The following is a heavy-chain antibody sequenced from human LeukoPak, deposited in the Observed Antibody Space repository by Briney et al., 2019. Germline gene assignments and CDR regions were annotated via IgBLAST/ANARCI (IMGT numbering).Heavy chain of an antibody. D-gene: IGHD3-16*01. CDR3: ATSLGPDVDY. J-gene: IGHJ4*02. CDR2: INHSGST. CDR1: GGSFSGYY. V-gene: IGHV4-34*01. Sequence: SETLSLTCAVYGGSFSGYYWSWIRQPPGKGLEWIGEINHSGSTNYNPSIKSRVTISVDTSKNQFSLKLSSVTAADTAVYYCATSLGPDVDYWGQGTLVTVSS.